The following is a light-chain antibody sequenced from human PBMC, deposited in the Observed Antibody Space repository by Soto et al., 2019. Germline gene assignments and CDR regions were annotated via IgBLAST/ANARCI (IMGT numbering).Light chain of an antibody. V-gene: IGLV2-23*01. Sequence: QSALTQPASVSGSPGQSITISCTGSSSAVGSYRLVSWYQHHPDKVPKLIIYEGTKRPSGVSNRFSGSEPGKTASLTISGLQAEDEADYYCCSSAPSRTFVFGTGTKVTVL. CDR1: SSAVGSYRL. CDR3: CSSAPSRTFV. CDR2: EGT. J-gene: IGLJ1*01.